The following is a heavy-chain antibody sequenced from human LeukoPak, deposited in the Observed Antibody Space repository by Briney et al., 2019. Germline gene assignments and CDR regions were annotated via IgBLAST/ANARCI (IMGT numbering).Heavy chain of an antibody. J-gene: IGHJ4*02. V-gene: IGHV4-59*01. D-gene: IGHD2-2*02. CDR3: ARLYTTTSYFDY. Sequence: SEALSLTCTVSGGSLTTYYWSWIRHPPGKGLEWIGYIYHSGSTNYNPSLKSRVTISVDTSKNQFSLKLTSVTAADTAVYYCARLYTTTSYFDYWGQGTLVTVSS. CDR2: IYHSGST. CDR1: GGSLTTYY.